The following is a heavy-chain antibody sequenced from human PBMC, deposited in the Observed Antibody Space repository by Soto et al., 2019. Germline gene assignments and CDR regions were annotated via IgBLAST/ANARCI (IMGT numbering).Heavy chain of an antibody. CDR1: GFTFSSYA. CDR2: ISGSGVST. D-gene: IGHD3-16*01. J-gene: IGHJ4*02. CDR3: AKVRGPEDLFDY. V-gene: IGHV3-23*01. Sequence: PGGSLRLSCAASGFTFSSYAVNWVRQAPGKGLEWVSAISGSGVSTIYADSVKGRFTISRDNSKNTVHLQMNSLRAEDTALYYCAKVRGPEDLFDYWGQGTLVTVSS.